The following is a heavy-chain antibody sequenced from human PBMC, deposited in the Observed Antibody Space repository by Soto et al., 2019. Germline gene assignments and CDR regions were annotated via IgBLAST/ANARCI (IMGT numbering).Heavy chain of an antibody. Sequence: QVQLVQSGAEVKKPGSSVKVSCKASGGTFSSYAISWVRQAPGQGLGWMGGIIPIFGTANYAQKFQGRVTITADESTSTAYMELSSLRSEDTAVYYCARVPNYYGSGGPFRFAPWGQGTLVTVSS. CDR1: GGTFSSYA. V-gene: IGHV1-69*01. CDR2: IIPIFGTA. D-gene: IGHD3-10*01. J-gene: IGHJ5*02. CDR3: ARVPNYYGSGGPFRFAP.